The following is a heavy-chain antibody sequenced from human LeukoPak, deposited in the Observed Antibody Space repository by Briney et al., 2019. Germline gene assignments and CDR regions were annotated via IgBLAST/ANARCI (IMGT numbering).Heavy chain of an antibody. CDR3: ARDFLDYGDYESLDY. Sequence: ASVKVSCKASGYTCTSYGISWVRQAPGQGLEWMGWISAYNGNTNYAQKLQGRVTMTTDTSTSKAYMELRSLRSDVTAVYYCARDFLDYGDYESLDYWGQGTLVTVSS. J-gene: IGHJ4*02. D-gene: IGHD4-17*01. CDR2: ISAYNGNT. CDR1: GYTCTSYG. V-gene: IGHV1-18*01.